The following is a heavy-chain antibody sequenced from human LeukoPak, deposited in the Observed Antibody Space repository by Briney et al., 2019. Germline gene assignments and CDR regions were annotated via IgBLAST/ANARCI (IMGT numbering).Heavy chain of an antibody. D-gene: IGHD3-22*01. V-gene: IGHV3-48*04. CDR1: GFTLSSYS. J-gene: IGHJ4*02. CDR3: ARDQRPKKYFYDSSGSSAY. Sequence: GGSLRLSCAASGFTLSSYSMNWVRQAPGKGLEWVSFISSSGSTEYYADSVKGRFIISKDNAKNLLYLEMNNLRPEDTALYYCARDQRPKKYFYDSSGSSAYWGQGTLVTVSS. CDR2: ISSSGSTE.